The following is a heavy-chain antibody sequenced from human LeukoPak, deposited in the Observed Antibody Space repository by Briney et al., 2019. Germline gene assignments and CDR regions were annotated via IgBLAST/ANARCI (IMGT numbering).Heavy chain of an antibody. Sequence: PGGSLRLSCGASGFTVSSNYMSWVRQAPGKGLEWVSVIYSGGSTYYADSVKGRFTISRDNSKNTLYLQMNSLRAEDTAVYYCARVDYGDYGFDYWGQGTLVTVSS. D-gene: IGHD4-17*01. J-gene: IGHJ4*02. V-gene: IGHV3-66*01. CDR1: GFTVSSNY. CDR3: ARVDYGDYGFDY. CDR2: IYSGGST.